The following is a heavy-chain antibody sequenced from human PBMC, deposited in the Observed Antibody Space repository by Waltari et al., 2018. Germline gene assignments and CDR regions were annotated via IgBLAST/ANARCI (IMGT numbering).Heavy chain of an antibody. V-gene: IGHV4-4*02. CDR3: ARGIFTAHSYFDY. CDR1: NVSLSSAHW. J-gene: IGHJ4*02. CDR2: IYHSGTT. D-gene: IGHD2-15*01. Sequence: QVHLEESGPGLVKPSGTLSLTCAVSNVSLSSAHWWIWVRQPPGKGLEWIGEIYHSGTTVYNPSLWSRVTISLDKSKNHFSLKLTSVTAADTAVYYCARGIFTAHSYFDYWGQGTLVTVSS.